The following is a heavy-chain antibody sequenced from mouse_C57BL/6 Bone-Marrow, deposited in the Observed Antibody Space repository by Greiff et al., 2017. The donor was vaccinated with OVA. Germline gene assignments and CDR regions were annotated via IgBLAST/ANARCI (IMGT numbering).Heavy chain of an antibody. CDR1: GFTFSSYA. D-gene: IGHD1-1*01. CDR2: ISSGGDYI. CDR3: TRVRIYYYGSSFAY. Sequence: EVNVVESGEGLVKPGGSLKLSCAASGFTFSSYAMSWVRQTPEKRLEWVAYISSGGDYIYYADTVKGRFTISRDNARNTLYLQMSSLKSEDTAMYYCTRVRIYYYGSSFAYWGQGTLVTVSA. V-gene: IGHV5-9-1*02. J-gene: IGHJ3*01.